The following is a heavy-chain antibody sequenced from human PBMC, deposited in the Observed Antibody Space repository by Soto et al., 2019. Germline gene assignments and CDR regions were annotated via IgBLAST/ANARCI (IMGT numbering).Heavy chain of an antibody. J-gene: IGHJ6*02. Sequence: EVQLLESGGGLVQPGGSLRLSCAVSGLTFSNYAMSWVLQAPGKELEWVSAISGRGGSTYYADSVKGRFTRSRDNSKTTLYLQMNSLRAEDTAVYYCATSTFGVVSSYGMDVWGQGTTVTVSS. V-gene: IGHV3-23*01. D-gene: IGHD3-3*01. CDR1: GLTFSNYA. CDR3: ATSTFGVVSSYGMDV. CDR2: ISGRGGST.